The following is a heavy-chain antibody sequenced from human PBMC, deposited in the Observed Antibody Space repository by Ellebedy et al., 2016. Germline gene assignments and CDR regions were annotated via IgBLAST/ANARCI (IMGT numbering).Heavy chain of an antibody. CDR2: ISGSGGST. D-gene: IGHD3-10*01. Sequence: GGSLRLSCAASGFTFSSYAMSWVRQAPGKGLEWVSAISGSGGSTYYADSVKGRFTISRDNSKNTLYLQMNSLRAEDTAVYYCAKDRRNTYYYGSGSYYYGMDVWGQGTTVTVSS. J-gene: IGHJ6*02. CDR3: AKDRRNTYYYGSGSYYYGMDV. V-gene: IGHV3-23*01. CDR1: GFTFSSYA.